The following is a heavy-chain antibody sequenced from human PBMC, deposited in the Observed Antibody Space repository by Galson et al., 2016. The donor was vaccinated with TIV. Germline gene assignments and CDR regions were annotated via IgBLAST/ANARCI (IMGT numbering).Heavy chain of an antibody. J-gene: IGHJ4*02. Sequence: SLRLSCAASGFTLNTYWMIWVRQAPGKGLEWVANIKHDGSEKYYVDSVKGRFTISRDKHKSSLYLQMNSLRAEDTAVYYCARGRHVYYWGQGTLVIVSS. CDR2: IKHDGSEK. CDR3: ARGRHVYY. CDR1: GFTLNTYW. V-gene: IGHV3-7*01. D-gene: IGHD3-16*01.